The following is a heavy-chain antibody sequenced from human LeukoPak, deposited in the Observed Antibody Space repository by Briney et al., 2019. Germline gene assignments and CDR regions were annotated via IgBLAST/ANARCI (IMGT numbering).Heavy chain of an antibody. CDR3: AREDGYCSGGNCYSYFDS. D-gene: IGHD2-15*01. CDR2: ISGSGGST. Sequence: GGSLRLSCAASGFTFSSYAMSWVRQAPGKGLEWVSAISGSGGSTYYADSVKGRFTISRDNSKNTLYLQMNSLRAEDTAVYFCAREDGYCSGGNCYSYFDSWGQGTLVTVSS. CDR1: GFTFSSYA. J-gene: IGHJ4*02. V-gene: IGHV3-23*01.